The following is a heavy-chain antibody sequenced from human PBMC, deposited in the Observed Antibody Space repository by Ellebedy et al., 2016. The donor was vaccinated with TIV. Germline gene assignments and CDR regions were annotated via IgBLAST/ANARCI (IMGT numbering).Heavy chain of an antibody. CDR1: GSSFTNYW. J-gene: IGHJ4*02. CDR2: IYPGDSDT. CDR3: VRRGYWETTNPGHIFDS. D-gene: IGHD4-11*01. Sequence: PGGSLRLSCQASGSSFTNYWIGWVRQMPGKGLEWMGIIYPGDSDTRYSPSFEGQVTISVDKSISTAYLQWNSLKASDTAKYYCVRRGYWETTNPGHIFDSWGQGTLVTVSS. V-gene: IGHV5-51*01.